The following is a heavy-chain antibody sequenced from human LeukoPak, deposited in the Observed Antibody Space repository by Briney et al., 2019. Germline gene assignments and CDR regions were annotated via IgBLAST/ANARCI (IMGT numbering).Heavy chain of an antibody. Sequence: GASVKVSCKASGYTFTGYYMHWVRQAPGQGLEWMGWINPNSGGTNYAQKFQGRVTMTRDTSISTAYMELSRLRSDDTAVYYCALMAFALGSGYTVNWFDPWGQGTLVTVSS. CDR2: INPNSGGT. CDR3: ALMAFALGSGYTVNWFDP. CDR1: GYTFTGYY. J-gene: IGHJ5*02. V-gene: IGHV1-2*02. D-gene: IGHD3-22*01.